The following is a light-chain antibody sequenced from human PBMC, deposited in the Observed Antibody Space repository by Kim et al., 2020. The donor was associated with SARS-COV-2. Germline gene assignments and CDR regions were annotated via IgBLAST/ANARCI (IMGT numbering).Light chain of an antibody. CDR3: AAWDDTLGGWV. CDR2: RNY. J-gene: IGLJ3*02. Sequence: QSVVTQPPSASGTPGQTVTISCSASTPRIESNFVFWYQQLPGTAPKVVIYRNYLRPSGVPDRFSGSKSGASASLVISDLRAEDEGDYFCAAWDDTLGGWVFGGPTKVTVL. V-gene: IGLV1-47*01. CDR1: TPRIESNF.